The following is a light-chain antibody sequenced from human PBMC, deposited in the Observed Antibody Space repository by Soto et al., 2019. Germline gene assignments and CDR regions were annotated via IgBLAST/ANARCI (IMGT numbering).Light chain of an antibody. CDR2: AAS. V-gene: IGKV1-6*02. J-gene: IGKJ1*01. CDR1: QDIKNF. Sequence: AIQMTQSPSSLSASVGDRVTITCRASQDIKNFLGRYQQRPGEAPKLLIYAASTIQNGAPSTFSGSGYGTDFTLTISSLQPADFATYYCLQDYIYPWTFGQGTKVEIK. CDR3: LQDYIYPWT.